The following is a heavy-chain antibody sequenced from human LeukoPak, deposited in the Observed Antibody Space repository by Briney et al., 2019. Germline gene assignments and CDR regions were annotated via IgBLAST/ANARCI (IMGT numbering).Heavy chain of an antibody. Sequence: VASVKVSCKASGGTFSSYAISWVRQAPGQGLEWMGGIIPIFGTANYAQKFQGRVTITTDESTSTAYMELSSLRSEDTAVYYCAGENRIAAAGYGIWFDPWGQGTLVTVSS. V-gene: IGHV1-69*05. CDR3: AGENRIAAAGYGIWFDP. CDR2: IIPIFGTA. D-gene: IGHD6-13*01. CDR1: GGTFSSYA. J-gene: IGHJ5*02.